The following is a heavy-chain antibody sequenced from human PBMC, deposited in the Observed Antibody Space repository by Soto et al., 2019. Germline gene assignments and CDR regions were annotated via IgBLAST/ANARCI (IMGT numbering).Heavy chain of an antibody. D-gene: IGHD3-22*01. Sequence: SETLSLTCTVSGGSVSSGGYYWSWIRQPPGKGLEWIGYIHDSGSTHYNPSLKSRVTISVDTSKNQFSLKLNSVIAADTAVYYCARDRGHHDSTGYYQAPFDYWGLGTLVTVSS. V-gene: IGHV4-61*08. CDR3: ARDRGHHDSTGYYQAPFDY. CDR1: GGSVSSGGYY. CDR2: IHDSGST. J-gene: IGHJ4*02.